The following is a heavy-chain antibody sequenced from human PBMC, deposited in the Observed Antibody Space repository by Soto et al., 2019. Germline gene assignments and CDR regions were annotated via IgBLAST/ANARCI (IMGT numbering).Heavy chain of an antibody. CDR2: ISYDGSNK. CDR1: GFTFSSYG. V-gene: IGHV3-30*18. Sequence: QVQLVESGGGVVQPGRSLRLSCAASGFTFSSYGMHWVRQAPGKGLEWVAVISYDGSNKYYADSVKGRFTISRDNSKNTLYLQRNSLRAEDTAVYYCAKRVGPTVYSGYDYNWFDPWGQGTLVTVSS. CDR3: AKRVGPTVYSGYDYNWFDP. J-gene: IGHJ5*02. D-gene: IGHD5-12*01.